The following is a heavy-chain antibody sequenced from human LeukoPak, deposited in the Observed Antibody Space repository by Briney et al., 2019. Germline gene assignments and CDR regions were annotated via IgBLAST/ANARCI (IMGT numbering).Heavy chain of an antibody. D-gene: IGHD4-23*01. V-gene: IGHV3-48*01. CDR3: ARAGGTSPFDY. Sequence: GGSLRLSCAASGFTFSSYSMNWVRQAPGKGLEWVSYISSSSSTIYYADSVKGRFTISRDNAKNSLYLQMNSLRAEDTAVYYCARAGGTSPFDYWGQGTLVTVSS. J-gene: IGHJ4*02. CDR2: ISSSSSTI. CDR1: GFTFSSYS.